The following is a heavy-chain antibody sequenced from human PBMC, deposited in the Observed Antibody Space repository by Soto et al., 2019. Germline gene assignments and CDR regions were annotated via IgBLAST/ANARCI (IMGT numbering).Heavy chain of an antibody. Sequence: QVQLVQSGAEVKKPGASVKVSCKASGYIFTSYALHWVRQAPGQRLEWMGWINAGKGNTKYSQKFQGRVTITSDTSASVAYMELSSLASEDTAVYYCARSEVIPEGCDYWGQGTLVTVSS. CDR3: ARSEVIPEGCDY. V-gene: IGHV1-3*01. J-gene: IGHJ4*02. CDR1: GYIFTSYA. D-gene: IGHD3-16*02. CDR2: INAGKGNT.